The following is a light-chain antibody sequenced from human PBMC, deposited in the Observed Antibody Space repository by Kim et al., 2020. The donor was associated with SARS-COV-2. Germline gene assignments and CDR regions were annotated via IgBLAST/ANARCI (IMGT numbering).Light chain of an antibody. CDR2: DAS. Sequence: DIQMTQSPSSLSASVGDRVTITCQASQDIRNYLHWYQQKPGKAPTLLIYDASNLETGVPSRFSGSGSGTDFTLTISSLQPDDVSTYFCQQYDNLPYTFGQGTKLEIK. V-gene: IGKV1-33*01. CDR3: QQYDNLPYT. J-gene: IGKJ2*01. CDR1: QDIRNY.